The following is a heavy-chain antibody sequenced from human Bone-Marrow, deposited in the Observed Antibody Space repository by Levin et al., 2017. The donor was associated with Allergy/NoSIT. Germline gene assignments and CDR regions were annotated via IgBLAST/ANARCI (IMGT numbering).Heavy chain of an antibody. Sequence: GGSLRLSCVVSGFSFTNYAMSWVRQAPGKGLEWVSAVSGSGAYTYYADSVEGRFTISRDNSKNTVYLQMNSLRAEDTAVYYCAKDLSRDGYNFGVLCFDSWGQGTLVTVSS. V-gene: IGHV3-23*01. J-gene: IGHJ4*02. D-gene: IGHD5-24*01. CDR3: AKDLSRDGYNFGVLCFDS. CDR2: VSGSGAYT. CDR1: GFSFTNYA.